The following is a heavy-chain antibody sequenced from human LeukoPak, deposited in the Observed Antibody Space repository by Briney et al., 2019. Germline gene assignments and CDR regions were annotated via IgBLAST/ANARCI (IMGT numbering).Heavy chain of an antibody. V-gene: IGHV3-30*18. D-gene: IGHD2-15*01. CDR2: ISYDGSNK. CDR1: GFTFSSYG. CDR3: AKDTSGGLFDY. J-gene: IGHJ4*02. Sequence: GGSLRLSCAASGFTFSSYGMHWVRQAPGKGLEWVAVISYDGSNKYYADSVKGRFTISRDNSKNTLYLQMNSLRAEDTAVYYCAKDTSGGLFDYWGQGTLVTVSS.